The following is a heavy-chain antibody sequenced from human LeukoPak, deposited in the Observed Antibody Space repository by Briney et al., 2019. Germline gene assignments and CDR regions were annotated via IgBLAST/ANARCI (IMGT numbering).Heavy chain of an antibody. CDR1: GFTFSDYY. CDR3: ANTLSGYSYADSGY. CDR2: ISGSGGST. Sequence: GGSLRLSCAASGFTFSDYYMSWVRQAPGKGLEWVSAISGSGGSTYYADSVKGRFTISRDNSKNTLYLQMSSLRAEDTALYYCANTLSGYSYADSGYWGQGTLVTVSS. D-gene: IGHD5-18*01. J-gene: IGHJ4*02. V-gene: IGHV3-23*01.